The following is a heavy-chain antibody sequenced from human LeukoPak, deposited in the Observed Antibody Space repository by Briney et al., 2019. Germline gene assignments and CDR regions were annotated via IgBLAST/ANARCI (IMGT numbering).Heavy chain of an antibody. J-gene: IGHJ3*02. V-gene: IGHV3-23*01. CDR2: MSGSGSST. Sequence: GGSLRLSCAASGFTFRNYAMTWVRQAPGKGLEWVSSMSGSGSSTDYADSVKGRFTISRDNSKNTLYLQMNTLRVEDTAVYYCAKDPVNWGQDSGTFDIWGQGTMVTASS. CDR1: GFTFRNYA. D-gene: IGHD3-16*01. CDR3: AKDPVNWGQDSGTFDI.